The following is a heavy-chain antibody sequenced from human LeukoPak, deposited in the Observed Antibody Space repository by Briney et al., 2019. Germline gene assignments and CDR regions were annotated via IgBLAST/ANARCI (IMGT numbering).Heavy chain of an antibody. J-gene: IGHJ4*02. CDR1: GFTFSSYS. Sequence: PGGSLRLSCAASGFTFSSYSMNWVRQAPGKGLEWVSSISSSSSYIYYADSVKGRFTISRDNAKNSLYLQMNSLRAEDTAVYYCARDFPGSRWYGGYWGQGTLVTVSS. D-gene: IGHD6-13*01. CDR2: ISSSSSYI. CDR3: ARDFPGSRWYGGY. V-gene: IGHV3-21*01.